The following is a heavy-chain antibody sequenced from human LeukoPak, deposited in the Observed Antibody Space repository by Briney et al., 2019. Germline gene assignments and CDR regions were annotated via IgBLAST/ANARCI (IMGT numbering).Heavy chain of an antibody. CDR3: ARALEFSNMDV. V-gene: IGHV4-59*08. Sequence: SETLSLTCTVSGGSISSYYWSWIRQPPGKGLEWIGYIYYSGSTNYNPSLKSRVTISVDTSKNQFSLKLSSVTAADTAVYYCARALEFSNMDVWGKGTTVTVSS. CDR1: GGSISSYY. CDR2: IYYSGST. D-gene: IGHD3-10*01. J-gene: IGHJ6*03.